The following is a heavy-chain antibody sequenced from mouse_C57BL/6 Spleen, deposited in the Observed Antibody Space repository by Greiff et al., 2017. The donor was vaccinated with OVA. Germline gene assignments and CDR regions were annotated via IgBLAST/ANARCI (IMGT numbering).Heavy chain of an antibody. CDR3: ARMITTVVATGYFDV. Sequence: VQLQQPGAELVKPGASVKMSCKASGYTFTSYWITWVKQRPGQGLEWIGDIYPGSGSTNYNEKFKSKATLTLDTSSSTAYMQLSSLTSEDSAVYYCARMITTVVATGYFDVWGTGTTVTVSS. D-gene: IGHD1-1*01. CDR2: IYPGSGST. CDR1: GYTFTSYW. V-gene: IGHV1-55*01. J-gene: IGHJ1*03.